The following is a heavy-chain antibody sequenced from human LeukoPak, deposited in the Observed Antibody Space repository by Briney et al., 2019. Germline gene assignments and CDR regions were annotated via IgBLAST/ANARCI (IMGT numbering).Heavy chain of an antibody. D-gene: IGHD1-26*01. CDR2: ISKTGST. J-gene: IGHJ4*02. Sequence: SETLSLTCTVSSGSISSGSYYWSWIRQPAGKELEWIGRISKTGSTSYNPSLMSRVTMSVDTSNNQFSPRLSSATAADTAVYYCGRGVVGATALGYWGQGILVTVAS. CDR3: GRGVVGATALGY. CDR1: SGSISSGSYY. V-gene: IGHV4-61*02.